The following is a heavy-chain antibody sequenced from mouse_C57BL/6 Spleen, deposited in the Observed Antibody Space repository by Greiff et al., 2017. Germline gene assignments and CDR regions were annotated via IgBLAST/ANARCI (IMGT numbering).Heavy chain of an antibody. D-gene: IGHD2-3*01. CDR2: IRNKANGYTT. V-gene: IGHV7-3*01. Sequence: EVKLVESGGGLVQPGGSLSLSCAASGFTFTDYYMSWVRQPPGKALAWLGFIRNKANGYTTEYNASVKGRFTISRDNSQSILYLHMNALRAEDSATYYCARYIGYDVRGHFDDWGKGTTLTVSS. CDR1: GFTFTDYY. CDR3: ARYIGYDVRGHFDD. J-gene: IGHJ2*01.